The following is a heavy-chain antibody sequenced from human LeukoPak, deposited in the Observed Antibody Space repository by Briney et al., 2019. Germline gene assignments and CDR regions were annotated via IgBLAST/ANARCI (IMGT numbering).Heavy chain of an antibody. J-gene: IGHJ6*02. D-gene: IGHD3-3*01. CDR3: ARPLRINCGMDV. CDR2: IYYDGST. CDR1: GFTVSSNY. Sequence: GGSLRLSCAASGFTVSSNYMSWVRRTPGKGLEWVSIIYYDGSTYYADSVKGRFTISRDNSKNTMYLQMNSLRAEDTAVYYCARPLRINCGMDVWGQGTTVTVSS. V-gene: IGHV3-53*01.